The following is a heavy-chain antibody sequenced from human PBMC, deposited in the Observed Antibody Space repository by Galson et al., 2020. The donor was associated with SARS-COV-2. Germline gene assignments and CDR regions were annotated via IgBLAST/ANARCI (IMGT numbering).Heavy chain of an antibody. D-gene: IGHD1-1*01. CDR1: GFTFSDAW. J-gene: IGHJ4*02. V-gene: IGHV3-15*01. CDR2: IKSKRDGETT. Sequence: GGSLRLSCTASGFTFSDAWMFWVRQAPGKGLEWVGLIKSKRDGETTDYGAPVKGRFTMARDDSKSTLYLDMNSLKTEDTAVYYCVADIPNSAVYVPVDYWGQGTLVTVSS. CDR3: VADIPNSAVYVPVDY.